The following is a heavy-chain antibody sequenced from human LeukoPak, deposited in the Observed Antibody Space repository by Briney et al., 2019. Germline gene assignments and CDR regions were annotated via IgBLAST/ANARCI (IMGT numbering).Heavy chain of an antibody. CDR1: GYTFTSYG. J-gene: IGHJ6*03. V-gene: IGHV1-18*01. CDR3: ARVNGRRVRGVIRPDYYYYYYMDV. CDR2: ISPYNGNT. Sequence: ASVKVSCKASGYTFTSYGISWVRQAPGQGLEWMGWISPYNGNTNYAQKIQGRVTMTTDTSTSTAYMELRSLRSEDTAVYYCARVNGRRVRGVIRPDYYYYYYMDVWGKGTTVTISS. D-gene: IGHD3-10*01.